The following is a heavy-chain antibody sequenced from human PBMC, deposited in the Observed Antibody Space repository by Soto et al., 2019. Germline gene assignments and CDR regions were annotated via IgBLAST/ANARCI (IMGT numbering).Heavy chain of an antibody. V-gene: IGHV3-64D*06. J-gene: IGHJ6*02. CDR2: ISSGGSGT. CDR1: GFTFSSYA. D-gene: IGHD1-26*01. Sequence: GGSLRLSCSASGFTFSSYAMHWVRQAPGKGLQYVSAISSGGSGTYYADSVKGRFTISRDNSKNTLYLQMNSLRAEDTAVYYCGKGRSYYYYYGVDVWGQGTTVTVS. CDR3: GKGRSYYYYYGVDV.